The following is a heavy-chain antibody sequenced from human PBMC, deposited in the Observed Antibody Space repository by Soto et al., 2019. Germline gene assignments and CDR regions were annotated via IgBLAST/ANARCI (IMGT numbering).Heavy chain of an antibody. CDR1: GGTFSSYT. D-gene: IGHD6-13*01. Sequence: QVQLVHSGAEVKKPGSSVKVSCKASGGTFSSYTISWVRQAPGQGLEWMGRIIPILGIANYAQKFQGRVTITADKSTSTAYMELSSLRSEDTAVYYCARLLVLDYYYGMDVWGQGTTVTGSS. CDR3: ARLLVLDYYYGMDV. CDR2: IIPILGIA. V-gene: IGHV1-69*02. J-gene: IGHJ6*02.